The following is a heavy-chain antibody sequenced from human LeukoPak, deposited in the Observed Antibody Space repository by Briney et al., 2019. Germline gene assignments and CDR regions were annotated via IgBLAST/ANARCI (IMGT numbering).Heavy chain of an antibody. J-gene: IGHJ5*02. CDR2: TYITGST. CDR3: ATTLRNNPP. V-gene: IGHV4-4*07. Sequence: SETLSLTCTVSGGSISSFYWSWIRRPAGKGLEWIGHTYITGSTNYNPSLKSRVTMSVDTSKNQFSLKLSSVTAADTAVYYCATTLRNNPPWGQGTLITVSS. D-gene: IGHD1-14*01. CDR1: GGSISSFY.